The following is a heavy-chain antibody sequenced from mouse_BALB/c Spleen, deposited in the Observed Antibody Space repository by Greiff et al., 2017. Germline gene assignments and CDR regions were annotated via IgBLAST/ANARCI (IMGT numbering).Heavy chain of an antibody. V-gene: IGHV5-4*02. J-gene: IGHJ2*01. CDR2: ISDGGSYT. CDR3: ARSTVVGNYFDY. CDR1: GFTFSDYY. Sequence: EVHLVESGGGLVKPGGSLKLSCAASGFTFSDYYMYWVRQTPEKRLEWVATISDGGSYTYYPDSVKGRFTISRDNAKNNLYLQMSSLKSEDTAMYYCARSTVVGNYFDYWGQGTTLTVSS. D-gene: IGHD1-1*01.